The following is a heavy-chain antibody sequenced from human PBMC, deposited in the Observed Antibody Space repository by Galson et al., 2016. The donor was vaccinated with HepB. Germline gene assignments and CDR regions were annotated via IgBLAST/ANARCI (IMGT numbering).Heavy chain of an antibody. V-gene: IGHV4-61*08. CDR1: GASVSSTGYY. D-gene: IGHD3-10*01. CDR3: ASDSTYGNF. Sequence: TLSLTCTVSGASVSSTGYYWSWIRQPPGKGLEWIGYIFYFDNTNYNPSLKSRVTISVDTSKNQFSLKPNSVTAADTAVYYCASDSTYGNFWGQGTLATVSS. CDR2: IFYFDNT. J-gene: IGHJ4*02.